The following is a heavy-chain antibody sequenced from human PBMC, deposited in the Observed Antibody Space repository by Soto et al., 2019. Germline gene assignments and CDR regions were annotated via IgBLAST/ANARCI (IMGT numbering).Heavy chain of an antibody. CDR1: GFTFSSYA. J-gene: IGHJ3*02. V-gene: IGHV3-23*01. CDR2: ISGSGGST. Sequence: GGSLRLSCAASGFTFSSYAMSWVRQAPGKGLEWVSAISGSGGSTYYADSVKGRFTISRDNSKNTLYLQMNSLRAEDTAVYYCAKERTNYYDSINDDAFDIWGQGTMVTVS. D-gene: IGHD3-22*01. CDR3: AKERTNYYDSINDDAFDI.